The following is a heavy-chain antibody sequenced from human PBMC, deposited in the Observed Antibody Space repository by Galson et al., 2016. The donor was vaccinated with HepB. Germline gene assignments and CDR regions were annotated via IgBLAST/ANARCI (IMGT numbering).Heavy chain of an antibody. CDR1: GFTFSSYA. V-gene: IGHV3-23*01. D-gene: IGHD3-22*01. CDR3: AKALYFYDSGGYLSPFSPKVGFDY. J-gene: IGHJ4*02. CDR2: ISGSGGTT. Sequence: SLRLSCAASGFTFSSYAMSWVRQAPGRGLEWVSGISGSGGTTYYADSVRGRFTISRDNSNNTLYLQLNSLRAEDTAIYFCAKALYFYDSGGYLSPFSPKVGFDYWGQGTLVTVSS.